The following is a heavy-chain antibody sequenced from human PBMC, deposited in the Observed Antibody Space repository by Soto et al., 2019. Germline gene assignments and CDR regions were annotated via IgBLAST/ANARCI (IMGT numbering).Heavy chain of an antibody. J-gene: IGHJ4*02. V-gene: IGHV1-18*01. CDR1: GYAFTTYG. Sequence: QVHLVQSGAEVKKPGASVKVSCKGSGYAFTTYGITWVRQAPGQGLEWMGWISAHNGNTNYAQKLQGRVTVTRDTSTSTAYFELRSLRSDDTAVYYCARGRYGGYWCQGALVTVSS. CDR3: ARGRYGGY. D-gene: IGHD3-10*01. CDR2: ISAHNGNT.